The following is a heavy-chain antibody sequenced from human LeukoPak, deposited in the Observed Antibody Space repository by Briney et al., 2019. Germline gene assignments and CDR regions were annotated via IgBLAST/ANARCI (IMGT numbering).Heavy chain of an antibody. CDR1: GGSISSYY. D-gene: IGHD2-21*01. CDR3: ARGGGGADFDY. Sequence: SETLSLTCTVSGGSISSYYWSWIRQPPGKGLEWIGYFYYSGSTNYNPSLKSRVTISVDTSENQFSLKLSSVTAADTAVYYCARGGGGADFDYWGQGTLVTVSS. V-gene: IGHV4-59*01. J-gene: IGHJ4*02. CDR2: FYYSGST.